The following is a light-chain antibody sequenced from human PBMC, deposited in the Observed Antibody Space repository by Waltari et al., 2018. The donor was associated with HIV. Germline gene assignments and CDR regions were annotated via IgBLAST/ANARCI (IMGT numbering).Light chain of an antibody. Sequence: DIQMTQSPSTLSASIGDRVTITCRASQNIDTWLAWYQQKPGKAPVLLIGKGSNLESGVPSRFSGSGSGTEFTLTITSLQPDDFGTYYCQQYDSKPYTFGQGTKVEIK. V-gene: IGKV1-5*03. CDR2: KGS. CDR1: QNIDTW. CDR3: QQYDSKPYT. J-gene: IGKJ2*01.